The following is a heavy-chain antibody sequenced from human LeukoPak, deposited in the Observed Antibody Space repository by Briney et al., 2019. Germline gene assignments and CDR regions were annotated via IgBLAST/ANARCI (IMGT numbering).Heavy chain of an antibody. D-gene: IGHD3-22*01. J-gene: IGHJ5*02. Sequence: GASVKVSCKVSGNSVTEVAIHWVRQTPGEGLEWMGGFHPKDADMIYAQKFQGRVTMTRNTSISTAYMELSSLRSEDAAVYYCVRTYYYDSSARNWFDPWGQGTLVTVSS. V-gene: IGHV1-24*01. CDR1: GNSVTEVA. CDR2: FHPKDADM. CDR3: VRTYYYDSSARNWFDP.